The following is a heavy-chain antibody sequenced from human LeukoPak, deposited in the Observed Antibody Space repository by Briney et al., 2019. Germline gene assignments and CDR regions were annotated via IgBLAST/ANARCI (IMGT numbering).Heavy chain of an antibody. D-gene: IGHD2-8*01. CDR1: GFTFSSYA. V-gene: IGHV3-30*04. CDR3: ARLYAHAFDI. Sequence: GGSLRLSCAASGFTFSSYAMHWVRQAPGKGLEWVALISYDESKIHYADSVKGRFTISRDNSKNTLYLQMNSLRAEDTAVYYCARLYAHAFDIWGQGTMVTVSS. J-gene: IGHJ3*02. CDR2: ISYDESKI.